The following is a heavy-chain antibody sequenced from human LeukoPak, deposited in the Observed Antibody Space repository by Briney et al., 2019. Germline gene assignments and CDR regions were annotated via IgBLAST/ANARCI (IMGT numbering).Heavy chain of an antibody. J-gene: IGHJ5*02. CDR1: GGSISSSSYY. CDR3: ARPRVAAAGRGWFDP. CDR2: IYYSGST. D-gene: IGHD6-13*01. Sequence: SETLSLTCTVSGGSISSSSYYWGWIRQPPGKGLEWIGSIYYSGSTYYNPSLKGRVTISVDTSKNQFSLKLSSVTAADTAVYYCARPRVAAAGRGWFDPWGQGTLVTVSS. V-gene: IGHV4-39*01.